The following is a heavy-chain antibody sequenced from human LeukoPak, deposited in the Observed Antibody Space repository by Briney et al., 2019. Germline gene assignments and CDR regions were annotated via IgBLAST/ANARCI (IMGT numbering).Heavy chain of an antibody. D-gene: IGHD7-27*01. CDR1: GFTFSSYW. CDR2: INSDGSST. CDR3: ARAGGLGIQNYYYYMDV. J-gene: IGHJ6*03. Sequence: GGSLRLSCAASGFTFSSYWMHWVRQAPGKGLVWVSRINSDGSSTSYADSVKGRFTISRDNAKDTLYLQMNSLRAEDTAVYYCARAGGLGIQNYYYYMDVWGKGTTVTVSS. V-gene: IGHV3-74*01.